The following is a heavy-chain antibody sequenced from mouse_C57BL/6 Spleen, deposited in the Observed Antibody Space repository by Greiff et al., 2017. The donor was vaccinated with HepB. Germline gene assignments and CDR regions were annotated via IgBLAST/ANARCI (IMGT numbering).Heavy chain of an antibody. CDR3: ARRGNGFVFDY. Sequence: QVQLKHSGAELVKPGASVKISCKASGYAFSSYWMNWVKQRPGKGLEWIGQIYPGDGDTNYNGKFKGKATLTADKSSSTAYMQLGSLTSEDSAVYFCARRGNGFVFDYWGQGTTLTVSS. CDR1: GYAFSSYW. J-gene: IGHJ2*01. V-gene: IGHV1-80*01. D-gene: IGHD2-2*01. CDR2: IYPGDGDT.